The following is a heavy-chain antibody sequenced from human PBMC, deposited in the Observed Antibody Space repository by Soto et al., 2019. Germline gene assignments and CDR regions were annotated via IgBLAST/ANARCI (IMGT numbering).Heavy chain of an antibody. Sequence: SVKVSCKASGFTFTSSAMQWVRQARGQRLEWIGWTVVGSGNTNYAQKFQERVTITRDMSTSTAYMELSSLRSEDTAVYYCAAIPRLHLGELSFDYWGQGTLVTVSS. CDR3: AAIPRLHLGELSFDY. CDR1: GFTFTSSA. CDR2: TVVGSGNT. J-gene: IGHJ4*02. D-gene: IGHD3-16*02. V-gene: IGHV1-58*02.